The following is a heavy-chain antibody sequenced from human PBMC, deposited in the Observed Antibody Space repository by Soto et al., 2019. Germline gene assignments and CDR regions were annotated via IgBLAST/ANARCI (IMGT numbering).Heavy chain of an antibody. V-gene: IGHV2-5*02. Sequence: QITLKESGPTLVKSTQTLTLTCTFSGFSLTTSGVGVGWIRQPPGKALEWLALIYWDDDKRYSPSLKSRLTXSXXTSKNQVVLMMTSLDPVDTATYYCAHSRGEDCFDRWGQGTLVTVSS. CDR1: GFSLTTSGVG. D-gene: IGHD3-10*01. J-gene: IGHJ5*02. CDR2: IYWDDDK. CDR3: AHSRGEDCFDR.